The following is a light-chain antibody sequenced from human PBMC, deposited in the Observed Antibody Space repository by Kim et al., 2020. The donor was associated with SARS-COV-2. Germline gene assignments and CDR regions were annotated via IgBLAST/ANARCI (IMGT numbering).Light chain of an antibody. J-gene: IGLJ1*01. Sequence: GQTVTISCTGTSRDVGRYKFVSWYQQFPGKAPTLMINDVNKRPSGVPVRFSGSKSGNTASLTISGLQAEDEADYYCCSYAGTYTYVFGSGTKVTVL. V-gene: IGLV2-11*03. CDR3: CSYAGTYTYV. CDR1: SRDVGRYKF. CDR2: DVN.